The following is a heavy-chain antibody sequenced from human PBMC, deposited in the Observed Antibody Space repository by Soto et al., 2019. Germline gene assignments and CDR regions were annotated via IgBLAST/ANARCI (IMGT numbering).Heavy chain of an antibody. CDR1: GGTFSSFT. Sequence: SVKVSCKASGGTFSSFTISWVLQAPGQGLEWMGGIIPIYGTANYAQKFQGRVTITADASTRTAYMELSSLRSEDTAVYYCAKDRRADWESYYYYAMDVWGQGTTVTVSS. J-gene: IGHJ6*02. CDR3: AKDRRADWESYYYYAMDV. V-gene: IGHV1-69*13. D-gene: IGHD1-26*01. CDR2: IIPIYGTA.